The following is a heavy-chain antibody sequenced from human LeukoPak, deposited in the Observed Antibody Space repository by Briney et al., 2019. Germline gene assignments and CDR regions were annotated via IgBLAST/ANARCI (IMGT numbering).Heavy chain of an antibody. Sequence: GGSLRLSCAASGFTFSSYAMSWVRQPLGKGLVWVSRINPDGATTNYADSVKGRFTISRDNAKNTLYLQMNSLTVEDTALYYCVRIATVTTPDYWGQGTLVTVSS. CDR3: VRIATVTTPDY. D-gene: IGHD4-17*01. J-gene: IGHJ4*02. CDR2: INPDGATT. V-gene: IGHV3-74*01. CDR1: GFTFSSYA.